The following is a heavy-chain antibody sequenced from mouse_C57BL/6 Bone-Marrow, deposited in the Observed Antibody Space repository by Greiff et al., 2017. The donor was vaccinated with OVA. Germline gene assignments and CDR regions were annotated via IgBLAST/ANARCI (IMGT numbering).Heavy chain of an antibody. CDR2: IDPESGDT. V-gene: IGHV14-4*01. Sequence: VQLQQSGAELVRPGASVKLSCTASGFNIKDDYMHWVKERPEQGLEWIGWIDPESGDTEYASKFQGKATITADTSSKTVYLHLSSLTSEDTAVYYCTPYRYWGQGTTLTVSS. CDR3: TPYRY. J-gene: IGHJ2*01. CDR1: GFNIKDDY.